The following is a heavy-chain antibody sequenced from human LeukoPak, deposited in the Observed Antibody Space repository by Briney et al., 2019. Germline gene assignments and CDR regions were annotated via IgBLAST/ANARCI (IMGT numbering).Heavy chain of an antibody. D-gene: IGHD2-21*01. CDR3: AKDRAYPNDVFDI. J-gene: IGHJ3*02. CDR1: GLTVSSNS. CDR2: IYSGGST. V-gene: IGHV3-53*01. Sequence: GSLRLSCAASGLTVSSNSMSWVRQAPGKGLEWVSFIYSGGSTYYADSVKGRFTISRDNSKNTLYLQMNSLRADDTAVYYCAKDRAYPNDVFDIWGQGTMVTVSS.